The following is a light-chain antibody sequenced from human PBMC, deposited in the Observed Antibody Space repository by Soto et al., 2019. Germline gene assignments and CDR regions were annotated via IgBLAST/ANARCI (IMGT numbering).Light chain of an antibody. J-gene: IGKJ4*01. CDR2: GAS. CDR1: QSVGTN. Sequence: ERVMTQSPATLSVSPGERATLSCRASQSVGTNLAWYQQKPGQAPRLLIYGASTRATGLRARFSGSGSGTELTLTISSLQSEDFAIYYCQQYNAWPLTFGGGTKVEIK. V-gene: IGKV3-15*01. CDR3: QQYNAWPLT.